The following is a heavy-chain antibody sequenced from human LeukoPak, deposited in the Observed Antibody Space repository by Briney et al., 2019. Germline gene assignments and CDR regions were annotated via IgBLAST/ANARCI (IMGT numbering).Heavy chain of an antibody. CDR2: IIPILGIA. CDR1: GGTFSSYT. V-gene: IGHV1-69*02. CDR3: ARADIAVAAPSDY. D-gene: IGHD6-19*01. Sequence: ASVKVSXKASGGTFSSYTISWVRQAPGQGLEWMRRIIPILGIANYAQKFQGRVTITADKSTSTAYMELSSLRSEDTAVYYCARADIAVAAPSDYWGQGTLVTVSS. J-gene: IGHJ4*02.